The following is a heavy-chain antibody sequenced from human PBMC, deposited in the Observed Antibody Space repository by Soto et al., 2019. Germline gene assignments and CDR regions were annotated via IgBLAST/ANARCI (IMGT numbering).Heavy chain of an antibody. Sequence: SQTLSLTCAIPGDSVSSNSAAWTWIRQSPSRGLEWLGRTYYRSDWFNDYAVSVKSRITITPDTSKNQFSLQLNSVTPEDTAVYYCARYDVGTIRFNDYWGQGTLVTVSS. D-gene: IGHD3-3*01. J-gene: IGHJ4*02. CDR2: TYYRSDWFN. V-gene: IGHV6-1*01. CDR3: ARYDVGTIRFNDY. CDR1: GDSVSSNSAA.